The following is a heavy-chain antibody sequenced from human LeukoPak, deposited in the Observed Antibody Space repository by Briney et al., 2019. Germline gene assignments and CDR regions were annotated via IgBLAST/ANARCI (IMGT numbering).Heavy chain of an antibody. CDR2: ISAYNGNT. J-gene: IGHJ6*02. D-gene: IGHD2-2*01. CDR1: GYTFTSYG. Sequence: GASVKVSCKASGYTFTSYGISWVRQAPGQGLEWMGWISAYNGNTNYAQKLQGRVTMTTDTSTSTAYMELRSLRSDDTAVYYCASGFLFSHCSSTSCPTSRYGMDVWGQGTTVTVSS. CDR3: ASGFLFSHCSSTSCPTSRYGMDV. V-gene: IGHV1-18*01.